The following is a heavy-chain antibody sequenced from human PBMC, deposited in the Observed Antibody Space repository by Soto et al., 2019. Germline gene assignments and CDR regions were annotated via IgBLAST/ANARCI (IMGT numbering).Heavy chain of an antibody. CDR2: INGRSNYK. CDR1: GFALTTYT. J-gene: IGHJ4*02. D-gene: IGHD1-26*01. CDR3: VREDGVVGASSAFDS. V-gene: IGHV3-21*02. Sequence: EVQLVESGGGLVAPGGSLRLSCVASGFALTTYTMNWVRQAPGTGLEWVSSINGRSNYKYYSDSVKGRFTVSRDNAQNSLFLQMSSLGPEDTAVYYCVREDGVVGASSAFDSWGQGTLVTVSS.